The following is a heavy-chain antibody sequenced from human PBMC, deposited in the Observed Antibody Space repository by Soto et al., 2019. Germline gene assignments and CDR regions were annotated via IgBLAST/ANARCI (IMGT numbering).Heavy chain of an antibody. J-gene: IGHJ6*03. Sequence: GGSLRLSCAASGFTFSSYWMSWVRQAPGKGLEWVANIKQDGSEKYYVDSVKGRFTISRDNAKNSLYLQMNSLRAEDTAVYYCAGQNWNDYYYYMDVWGKGTTVTVSS. CDR1: GFTFSSYW. CDR2: IKQDGSEK. CDR3: AGQNWNDYYYYMDV. V-gene: IGHV3-7*01. D-gene: IGHD1-1*01.